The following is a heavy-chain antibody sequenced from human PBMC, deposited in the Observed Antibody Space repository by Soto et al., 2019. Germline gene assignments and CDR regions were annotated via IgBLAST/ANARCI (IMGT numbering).Heavy chain of an antibody. CDR1: GDTVSNYN. CDR2: IIPMFGPP. J-gene: IGHJ4*02. D-gene: IGHD2-21*02. V-gene: IGHV1-69*08. Sequence: QVQLVQSGAEVKKPGSSVKVSCKASGDTVSNYNINWVRQAPGQGLEWMGRIIPMFGPPSYAQQFQGRVTITADKSTTTVYMELTNLRSDDTAVYYCARVLLSAVLTAKLDYWGQGTLVTVSS. CDR3: ARVLLSAVLTAKLDY.